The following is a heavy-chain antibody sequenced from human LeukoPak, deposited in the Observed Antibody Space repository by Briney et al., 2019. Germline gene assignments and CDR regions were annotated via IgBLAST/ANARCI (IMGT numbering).Heavy chain of an antibody. D-gene: IGHD3-9*01. CDR2: IYYSGST. V-gene: IGHV4-39*01. CDR1: GDSISSSSYY. J-gene: IGHJ4*02. Sequence: SETLSLTCTVSGDSISSSSYYWGWIRQPPGKGLEWIGSIYYSGSTYYNPSLKSRVTISVDTSKNQFSLKLSSVTAADTAVYYCARHSTTLSLTHFDYWGQGTLVTVSS. CDR3: ARHSTTLSLTHFDY.